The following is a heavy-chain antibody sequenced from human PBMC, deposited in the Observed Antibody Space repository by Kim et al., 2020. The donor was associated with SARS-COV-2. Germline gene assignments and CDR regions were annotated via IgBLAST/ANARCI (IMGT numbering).Heavy chain of an antibody. Sequence: QGRVTITRDTSASTAYMELSSLRSEDTAVYYCARDRTDSSGYYYVHYFDYWGQGTLVTVSS. J-gene: IGHJ4*02. V-gene: IGHV1-3*01. D-gene: IGHD3-22*01. CDR3: ARDRTDSSGYYYVHYFDY.